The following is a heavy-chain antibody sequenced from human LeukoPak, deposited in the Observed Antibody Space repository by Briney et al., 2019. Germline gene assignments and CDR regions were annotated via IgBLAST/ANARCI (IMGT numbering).Heavy chain of an antibody. D-gene: IGHD4-17*01. CDR2: MNPNSGNT. Sequence: WASVKVSCKASGYTFTSYDINWVRQATGQGLEWMGWMNPNSGNTGYAQKLQGRVTMTTDTSTSTAYMELRSLRSDDTAVYYCARGTVTTKEGDYWGQGTLVTVSS. CDR3: ARGTVTTKEGDY. V-gene: IGHV1-8*01. J-gene: IGHJ4*02. CDR1: GYTFTSYD.